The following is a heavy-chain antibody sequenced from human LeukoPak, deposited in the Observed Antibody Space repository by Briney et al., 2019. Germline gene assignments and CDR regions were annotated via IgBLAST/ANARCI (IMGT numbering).Heavy chain of an antibody. J-gene: IGHJ4*02. V-gene: IGHV4-30-2*01. CDR1: GGSISSGGYC. Sequence: SQTLSLTCAVSGGSISSGGYCWSWLRQPPGKGLEWIGYIYHSGSTYYYPSHKSRVTISVDTSKHLFTLKLSSVPAADTAVYYCARASRIMIFGVVLYLGYCDYWVQATVDTVSS. D-gene: IGHD3-3*01. CDR3: ARASRIMIFGVVLYLGYCDY. CDR2: IYHSGST.